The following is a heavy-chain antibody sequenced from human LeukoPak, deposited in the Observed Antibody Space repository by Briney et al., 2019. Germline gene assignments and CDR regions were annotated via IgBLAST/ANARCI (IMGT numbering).Heavy chain of an antibody. Sequence: GGSLRLSCAASGFTFSDYYMSWIRQAPGKGLEWVSSVKGRFTISRDNAKNSLYLQMNSLRAEDTAMYYCARDDYYGSGSYWGAFDIWGQGTMVTVSS. CDR3: ARDDYYGSGSYWGAFDI. J-gene: IGHJ3*02. V-gene: IGHV3-11*04. D-gene: IGHD3-10*01. CDR1: GFTFSDYY.